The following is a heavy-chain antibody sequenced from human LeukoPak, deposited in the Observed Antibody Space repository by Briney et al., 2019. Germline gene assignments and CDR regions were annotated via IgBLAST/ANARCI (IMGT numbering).Heavy chain of an antibody. V-gene: IGHV3-30*02. CDR1: GFTFSSYG. Sequence: PGGSLRLSCAASGFTFSSYGMHWVRQAPGKGLEWVAFIRYDGSNKYYADSVKGRFTISRDNSKNTLYLQMNSLRAEDTAVYYCAKDRSPTIGNPMVRGGYFDYWGQGTLVTVSS. J-gene: IGHJ4*02. CDR3: AKDRSPTIGNPMVRGGYFDY. CDR2: IRYDGSNK. D-gene: IGHD3-10*01.